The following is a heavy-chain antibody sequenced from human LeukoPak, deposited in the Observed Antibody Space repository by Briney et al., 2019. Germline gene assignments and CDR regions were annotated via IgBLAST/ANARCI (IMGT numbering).Heavy chain of an antibody. D-gene: IGHD2-21*01. CDR3: ARGSTYCGGDCYPADY. J-gene: IGHJ4*02. CDR2: IIPIFGTT. CDR1: GGTFSSYA. V-gene: IGHV1-69*05. Sequence: ASVKVSCKVSGGTFSSYAISWVRQAPGQGLEWMGGIIPIFGTTNYAQKFQGRVTVTTDESTSTAYMELSSLRSEDTAVYYCARGSTYCGGDCYPADYWGQGTLVTVSS.